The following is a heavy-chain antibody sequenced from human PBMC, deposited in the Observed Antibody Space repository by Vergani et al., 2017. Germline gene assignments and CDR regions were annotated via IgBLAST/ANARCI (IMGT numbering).Heavy chain of an antibody. Sequence: QVQLVQSGAEVKKPGSSVKVSCKASVATFRSNTISWVRQVPGQGLEWMGRISAYSGETRYARSLQGRVTMTTDASTNTAYMSLRSLRSDDTAIYYCSRGGFYTSRNDFKFYGLGVWGQGTTVTVTS. CDR3: SRGGFYTSRNDFKFYGLGV. CDR2: ISAYSGET. CDR1: VATFRSNT. D-gene: IGHD3-3*01. V-gene: IGHV1-18*01. J-gene: IGHJ6*02.